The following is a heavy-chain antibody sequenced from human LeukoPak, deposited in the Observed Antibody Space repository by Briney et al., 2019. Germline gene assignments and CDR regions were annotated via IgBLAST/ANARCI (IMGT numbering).Heavy chain of an antibody. CDR1: GYSFTTFA. CDR2: INTNTGNP. V-gene: IGHV7-4-1*02. J-gene: IGHJ4*02. D-gene: IGHD5-18*01. Sequence: ASVKVSCKASGYSFTTFAMNWVRQAPGQGLEWMGWINTNTGNPTYAQDFTGRFVFSSDTSVTTTFLEISSPKAEDTAIYYCARSSWIQQSSDFWGQGTLVTVSS. CDR3: ARSSWIQQSSDF.